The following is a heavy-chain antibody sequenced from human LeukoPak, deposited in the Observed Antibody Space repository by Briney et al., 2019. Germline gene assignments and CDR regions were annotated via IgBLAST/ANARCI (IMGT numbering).Heavy chain of an antibody. J-gene: IGHJ4*02. CDR1: GFTLRSYD. Sequence: GGSLTLFCAASGFTLRSYDVHWVRQAPGKGLEWVAVISYDGSNKYYADSVKGRFTISRDNSKNTLYLQMNSLRAEDTAVYYCAKVIGELDMSYAYWGQPSLVTVSS. CDR2: ISYDGSNK. CDR3: AKVIGELDMSYAY. V-gene: IGHV3-30-3*01. D-gene: IGHD1-7*01.